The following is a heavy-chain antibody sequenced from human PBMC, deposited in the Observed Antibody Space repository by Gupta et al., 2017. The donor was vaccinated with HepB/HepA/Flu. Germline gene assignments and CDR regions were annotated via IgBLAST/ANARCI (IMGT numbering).Heavy chain of an antibody. Sequence: QLPLQESGPGLVKSSETLSLTCTVSGGSIGATSFYWGWIRQPPGKGLESIGTIYSSGRTYYNPSLKSRVTISVDTSKNQFSLRLTSVTATDTAVYYCARRSGENYCFDYWGPGALVTVSS. D-gene: IGHD7-27*01. V-gene: IGHV4-39*01. CDR2: IYSSGRT. CDR3: ARRSGENYCFDY. J-gene: IGHJ4*02. CDR1: GGSIGATSFY.